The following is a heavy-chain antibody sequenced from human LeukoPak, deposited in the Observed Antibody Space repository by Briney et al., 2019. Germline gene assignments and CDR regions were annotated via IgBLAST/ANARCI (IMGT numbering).Heavy chain of an antibody. CDR2: ISGSGGST. D-gene: IGHD3-3*01. Sequence: GGSLRLSCAAPGFTFSSYAMSWVRQAPGKGLEWVSAISGSGGSTYYADSVKGRFTISRDNSKNTLYLQMNSLRAEDTAVHYCAKDPTYYDFWSGYYGPNWFDPWGQGTLVTVSS. J-gene: IGHJ5*02. V-gene: IGHV3-23*01. CDR3: AKDPTYYDFWSGYYGPNWFDP. CDR1: GFTFSSYA.